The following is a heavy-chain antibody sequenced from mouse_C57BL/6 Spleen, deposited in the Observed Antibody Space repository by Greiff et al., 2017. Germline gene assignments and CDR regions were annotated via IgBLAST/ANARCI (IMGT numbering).Heavy chain of an antibody. CDR1: GYTFTSYW. CDR2: INPSNGGT. V-gene: IGHV1-53*01. D-gene: IGHD1-1*01. CDR3: ARWTYYGSPWFAY. Sequence: VQLQQPGTELVKPGASVKLSCKASGYTFTSYWLPWVKQRPGQGLAWIGHINPSNGGTNYNEKFKSTATLTVDKSSSTAYMQLSSLTSEDSAVYYCARWTYYGSPWFAYWGQGTLVTGSA. J-gene: IGHJ3*01.